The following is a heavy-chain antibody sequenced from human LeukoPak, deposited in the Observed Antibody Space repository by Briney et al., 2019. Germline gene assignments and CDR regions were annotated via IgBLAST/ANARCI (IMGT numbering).Heavy chain of an antibody. CDR2: IYSGGST. V-gene: IGHV3-53*01. CDR3: ARDKYYYATGGAFDI. J-gene: IGHJ3*02. Sequence: GGSLRLSCPASGFTVSSNYMSWVRQAPGKGLEWVSVIYSGGSTYYADSVKGRFTISRDNSKNTLYLQMNSLRAEDTAVYYCARDKYYYATGGAFDIWGQGTMVTVSS. CDR1: GFTVSSNY. D-gene: IGHD3-10*01.